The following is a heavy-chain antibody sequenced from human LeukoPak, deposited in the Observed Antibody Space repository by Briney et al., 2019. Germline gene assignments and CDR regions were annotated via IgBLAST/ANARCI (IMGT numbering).Heavy chain of an antibody. J-gene: IGHJ4*02. D-gene: IGHD6-13*01. CDR2: INAGNGNT. CDR3: ARDRAAAGTDGIDY. V-gene: IGHV1-3*01. CDR1: GYTFTSYA. Sequence: ASVKVSCKASGYTFTSYAMHWVRQAPGQRLEWMGWINAGNGNTKYSQKFQGRVTITRDTSASTAYMELSSLRSEDTAVYYCARDRAAAGTDGIDYWGQGTLVTVSS.